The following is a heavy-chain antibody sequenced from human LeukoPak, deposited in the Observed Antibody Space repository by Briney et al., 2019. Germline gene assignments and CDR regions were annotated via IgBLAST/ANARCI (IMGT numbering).Heavy chain of an antibody. V-gene: IGHV3-30*18. J-gene: IGHJ4*02. CDR3: AKEFNRGLPDY. CDR2: ISYDGSNE. Sequence: GGSLRLSCAASGFTFSTYGMHWVRQAPGKGLEWVAVISYDGSNEYYADSVKGRFAISRDNSKNTLYLQMSSLRAEDTAVYYCAKEFNRGLPDYWGQGTLVTVPS. CDR1: GFTFSTYG. D-gene: IGHD2-21*01.